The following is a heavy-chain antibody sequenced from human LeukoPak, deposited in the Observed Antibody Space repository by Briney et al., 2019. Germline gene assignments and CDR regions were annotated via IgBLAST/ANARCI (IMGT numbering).Heavy chain of an antibody. Sequence: GGSLRLSCAASGLTFSSHWMHWVRHAPGKGLVWVSRITNDGSSTTYADSVKGRFTISRDNAKNMLYLQVNSLRAEDTAVYYCAKGSPGDSNAFDIWGQGTMVTVSS. D-gene: IGHD7-27*01. V-gene: IGHV3-74*01. J-gene: IGHJ3*02. CDR1: GLTFSSHW. CDR3: AKGSPGDSNAFDI. CDR2: ITNDGSST.